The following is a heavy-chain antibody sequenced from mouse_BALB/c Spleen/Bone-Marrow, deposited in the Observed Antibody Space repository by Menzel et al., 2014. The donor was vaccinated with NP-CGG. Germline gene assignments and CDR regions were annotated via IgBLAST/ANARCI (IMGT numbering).Heavy chain of an antibody. CDR2: ISSDGGST. Sequence: EVKLVESGGGLVKPGGSLKLSCAASGFAFSSYDMSWVRQTPEKRLEWVAYISSDGGSTYYSDTVKGRFTISRDNAKNTLYLQMSSLKSEDTAMYYCARQILRGFAYWGQGTLVTVSA. V-gene: IGHV5-12-1*01. D-gene: IGHD1-1*01. J-gene: IGHJ3*01. CDR3: ARQILRGFAY. CDR1: GFAFSSYD.